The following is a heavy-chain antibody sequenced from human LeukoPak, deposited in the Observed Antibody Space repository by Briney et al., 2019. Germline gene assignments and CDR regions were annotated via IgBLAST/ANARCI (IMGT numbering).Heavy chain of an antibody. J-gene: IGHJ4*02. Sequence: GESLKISCKGSGYRFTSYWIGWVRQMPGKGLEWMGIIYPGDSDTKYSPSFQGQVTFSADKSISTAYLQWSSLKASDTAMYYCARLSLYYFDYWGQGTLVTVSS. CDR3: ARLSLYYFDY. V-gene: IGHV5-51*01. CDR1: GYRFTSYW. CDR2: IYPGDSDT.